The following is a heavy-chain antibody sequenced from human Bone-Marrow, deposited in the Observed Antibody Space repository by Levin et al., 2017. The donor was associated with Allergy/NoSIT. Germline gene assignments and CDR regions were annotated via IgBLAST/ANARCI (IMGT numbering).Heavy chain of an antibody. V-gene: IGHV4-59*01. CDR3: ARGGSGYVVGWFDP. D-gene: IGHD3-22*01. Sequence: SETLSLTCTVSGGSISSYYWSWIRQPPGKGLEWIGYIYYSGSTNYNPSLKSRVTISVDTSKNQFSLQLSSVTAADTAVYYCARGGSGYVVGWFDPWGQGTLVTVSS. CDR2: IYYSGST. J-gene: IGHJ5*02. CDR1: GGSISSYY.